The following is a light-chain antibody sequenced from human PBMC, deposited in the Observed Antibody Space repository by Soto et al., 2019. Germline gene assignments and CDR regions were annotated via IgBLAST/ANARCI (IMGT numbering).Light chain of an antibody. CDR3: RSYTSSSTLYV. J-gene: IGLJ1*01. CDR1: SSDVGGYNY. V-gene: IGLV2-14*01. CDR2: EVS. Sequence: QSALPQPASVSGSPGQSITISCTGTSSDVGGYNYVSWYQQHPGKAPKLMIYEVSNRPSGVSNRFSGSKSGNTASLTISGLQAEDEADYYCRSYTSSSTLYVFGTGTKLTVL.